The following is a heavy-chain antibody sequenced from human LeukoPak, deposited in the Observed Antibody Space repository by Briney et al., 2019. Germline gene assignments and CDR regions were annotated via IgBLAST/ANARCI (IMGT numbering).Heavy chain of an antibody. J-gene: IGHJ4*02. CDR3: AKVDVVVVAAWAPDY. CDR2: IRYDGSNK. V-gene: IGHV3-30*02. Sequence: GGSLRLSCAAPGFTFSSYGMHWVRQAPGKGLEWVAFIRYDGSNKYYADSVKGRFTISRDNSKNTLYLQMNSLRAEDTAVYYCAKVDVVVVAAWAPDYWGQGTLVTVSS. CDR1: GFTFSSYG. D-gene: IGHD2-15*01.